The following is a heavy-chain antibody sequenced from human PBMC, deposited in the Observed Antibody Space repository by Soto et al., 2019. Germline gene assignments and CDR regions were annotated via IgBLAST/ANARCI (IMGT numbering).Heavy chain of an antibody. J-gene: IGHJ4*02. V-gene: IGHV4-39*01. CDR3: TRHEGGAAADRALDY. CDR1: GGSISNSSYY. Sequence: PSETLSLTCPVSGGSISNSSYYWGWLRRPPGKGLEWIGTIYYSGRTHNNPALKSRVTMSVDTYTNQFSLKMNAVPAADTAVYYCTRHEGGAAADRALDYWGQGTLVTVSS. CDR2: IYYSGRT. D-gene: IGHD6-13*01.